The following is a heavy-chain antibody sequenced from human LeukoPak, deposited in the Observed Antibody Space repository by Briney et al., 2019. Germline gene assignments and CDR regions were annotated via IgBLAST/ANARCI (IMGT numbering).Heavy chain of an antibody. J-gene: IGHJ4*02. Sequence: GGSLRLSCAASGFTFSSYWMHWVRQAPGKGLEWVAVITHDDKNRDYIESVKGRFTISRDNSRNTVYLQMNSLRAEDTAVYYCGKSYDPNTRYRGSDNWGQGALVTVSS. D-gene: IGHD1-26*01. CDR2: ITHDDKNR. CDR3: GKSYDPNTRYRGSDN. V-gene: IGHV3-30*18. CDR1: GFTFSSYW.